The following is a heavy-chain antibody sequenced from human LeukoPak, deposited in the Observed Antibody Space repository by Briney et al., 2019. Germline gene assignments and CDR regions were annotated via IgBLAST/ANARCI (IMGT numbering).Heavy chain of an antibody. CDR3: ARPGEYCSGGSCDNYGMDV. CDR2: IDPSDSYT. D-gene: IGHD2-15*01. Sequence: GESLKISCKGSGYSFTSYWISWVRQMPGKGLEWMGRIDPSDSYTSYSPSFQGHVTISADKSISTAYLQWSSLKASDTAMYYCARPGEYCSGGSCDNYGMDVWGQGTTVTVSS. V-gene: IGHV5-10-1*01. J-gene: IGHJ6*02. CDR1: GYSFTSYW.